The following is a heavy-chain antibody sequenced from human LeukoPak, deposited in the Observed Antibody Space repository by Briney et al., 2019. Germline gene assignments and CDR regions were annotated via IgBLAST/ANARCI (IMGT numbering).Heavy chain of an antibody. Sequence: SVKVSCKASGGTFSSYAISWVRQAPGQGLEWMGRIIPILGIANYAQKLQGRVTITADKSTSTAYMELSSLRSEDTAVYYCARSFVVGSSSWYGGDNWFDPWGQGTLVTVSS. CDR1: GGTFSSYA. J-gene: IGHJ5*02. D-gene: IGHD6-13*01. CDR2: IIPILGIA. CDR3: ARSFVVGSSSWYGGDNWFDP. V-gene: IGHV1-69*04.